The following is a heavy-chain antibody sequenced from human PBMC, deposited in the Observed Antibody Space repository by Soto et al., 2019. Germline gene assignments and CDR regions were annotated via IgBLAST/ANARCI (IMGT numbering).Heavy chain of an antibody. CDR3: AREAVAGTVGDRVKDY. D-gene: IGHD6-19*01. Sequence: QVQLVESGGGVVQPGGSLRLSCAASGFTFSSYAMHWVRQAPGKGLEWVAVISHDGSGKYCADSLKGRFTISRDKSKNXLYLQVSSRRAEGTAVDYCAREAVAGTVGDRVKDYWGQGTLVTVSS. CDR2: ISHDGSGK. J-gene: IGHJ4*02. CDR1: GFTFSSYA. V-gene: IGHV3-30-3*01.